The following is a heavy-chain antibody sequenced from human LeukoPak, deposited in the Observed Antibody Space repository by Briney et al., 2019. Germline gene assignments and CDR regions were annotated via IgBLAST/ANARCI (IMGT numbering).Heavy chain of an antibody. V-gene: IGHV3-30*03. J-gene: IGHJ4*02. D-gene: IGHD6-13*01. CDR2: ISYDGSNK. CDR1: GFTFSSYG. Sequence: GGSLRLSCAASGFTFSSYGMHWVRQAPGKGLEWVAVISYDGSNKYYADSVKGRFTISRDNSKNTLYLQMNSLRAEDTAVYYCARTRFPSLYRSSWYYFDYWGQGTLVTVSS. CDR3: ARTRFPSLYRSSWYYFDY.